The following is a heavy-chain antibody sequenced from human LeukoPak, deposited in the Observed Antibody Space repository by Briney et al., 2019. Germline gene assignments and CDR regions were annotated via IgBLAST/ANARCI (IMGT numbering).Heavy chain of an antibody. J-gene: IGHJ5*02. V-gene: IGHV1-2*02. CDR3: ARDNSVGDIAWWFDP. CDR1: GYTFTDYY. CDR2: INPNSGGT. Sequence: ASVTVSCKASGYTFTDYYMPWVRQAPGQGLEWIGWINPNSGGTNYAQKLQGRVTMTRDLSTTTDYMELSSLRSEDTAVYYCARDNSVGDIAWWFDPWGQGALVTVSS. D-gene: IGHD3-16*02.